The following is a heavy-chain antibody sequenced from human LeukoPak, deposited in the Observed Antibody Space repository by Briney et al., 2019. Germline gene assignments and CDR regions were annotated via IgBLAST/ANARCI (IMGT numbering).Heavy chain of an antibody. V-gene: IGHV1-18*01. D-gene: IGHD6-25*01. J-gene: IGHJ4*02. CDR1: GYTFTSYG. Sequence: ASVKVSCKASGYTFTSYGISWVRQAPGQGLEWMGWIGRNNGNTKFAQKLQGRVTMTTDTSTTTAYMELRSLRSDDTAVYFCARDRGDYYFDYWGQGTLVSVSS. CDR3: ARDRGDYYFDY. CDR2: IGRNNGNT.